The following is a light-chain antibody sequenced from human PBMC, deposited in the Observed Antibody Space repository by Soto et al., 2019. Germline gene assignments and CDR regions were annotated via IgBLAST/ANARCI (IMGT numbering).Light chain of an antibody. Sequence: QSVLTQAAYESGSPGQAITISCSGTTSDIGAYNYVSWFQQHPGKAPKLIIYEVSSRPSGVSNRFSGSKSGNTASLTISGLQAEDEADYYCSSNTISSIRYVFGTGTKVTVL. CDR1: TSDIGAYNY. CDR2: EVS. J-gene: IGLJ1*01. CDR3: SSNTISSIRYV. V-gene: IGLV2-14*01.